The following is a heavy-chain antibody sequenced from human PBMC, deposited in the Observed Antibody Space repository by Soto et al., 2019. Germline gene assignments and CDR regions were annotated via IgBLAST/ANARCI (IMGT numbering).Heavy chain of an antibody. V-gene: IGHV3-30*18. D-gene: IGHD3-10*01. CDR2: ISHEGSRK. CDR1: GFTFSTYG. CDR3: AKDRGRLGNYGMDV. Sequence: QVKLVESGGGVVQPGRSLRLSCAASGFTFSTYGMHWVRQAPGKGLDWVAVISHEGSRKYYGDSVKGRFTISRDNSKKTLYLQMNSRRPEDTAVYYCAKDRGRLGNYGMDVWGPGATVTVSS. J-gene: IGHJ6*02.